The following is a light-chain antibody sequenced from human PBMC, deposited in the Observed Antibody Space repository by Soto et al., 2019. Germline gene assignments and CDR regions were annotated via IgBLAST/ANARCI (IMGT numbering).Light chain of an antibody. Sequence: EIGLTQSPGTLSLYPGERATLSCRASQSFSSSYLAWYQQKPGQAPRLLIYGASSRATGIPDRFSGSGSGTDFTLTISRLEPEDFAVYYCQQYGSSITFGQRTRLEIK. CDR2: GAS. CDR3: QQYGSSIT. J-gene: IGKJ5*01. CDR1: QSFSSSY. V-gene: IGKV3-20*01.